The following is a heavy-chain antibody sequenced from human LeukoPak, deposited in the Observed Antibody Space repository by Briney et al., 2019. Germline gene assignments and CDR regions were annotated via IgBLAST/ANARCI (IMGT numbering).Heavy chain of an antibody. D-gene: IGHD3-22*01. CDR3: ARVLYDSSGYYYDYYYYYYMDV. V-gene: IGHV4-34*01. J-gene: IGHJ6*03. Sequence: SETLSLTCGVYGGSLSGYYWSWIRQSPGKGLEWIGEVNHSGSTNYNPSLKSRVTISVDTSKNQFSLKLSSVTAADTAVYYCARVLYDSSGYYYDYYYYYYMDVWGKGTTVTVSS. CDR1: GGSLSGYY. CDR2: VNHSGST.